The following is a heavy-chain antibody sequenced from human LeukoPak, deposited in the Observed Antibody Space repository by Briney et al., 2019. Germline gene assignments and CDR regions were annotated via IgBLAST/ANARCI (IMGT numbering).Heavy chain of an antibody. J-gene: IGHJ4*02. Sequence: GWSLRLSCTVSGFTFNNHAMTWVRQAPGKGLEWVSGITAGSTSTYYADSVKGRFTVSRDNSKNTLYLQMNSLRAEDTAIYYCAKGPLRWFGELSDWGQGTLVTVSS. CDR2: ITAGSTST. CDR3: AKGPLRWFGELSD. D-gene: IGHD3-10*01. V-gene: IGHV3-23*01. CDR1: GFTFNNHA.